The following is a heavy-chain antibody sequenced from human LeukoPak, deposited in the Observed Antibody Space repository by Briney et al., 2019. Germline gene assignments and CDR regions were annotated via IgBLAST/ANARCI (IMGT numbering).Heavy chain of an antibody. D-gene: IGHD6-19*01. CDR2: ISGSGGST. Sequence: PGGSLRLSCAASGFTFSGSAMHWVRQASGKGLEWVSAISGSGGSTYYADSVKGRFTISRDNSKNTLYLQMNSLRAEDTAVYYCAKRVAVAPCFDYWGQGTLVTVSS. J-gene: IGHJ4*02. V-gene: IGHV3-23*01. CDR3: AKRVAVAPCFDY. CDR1: GFTFSGSA.